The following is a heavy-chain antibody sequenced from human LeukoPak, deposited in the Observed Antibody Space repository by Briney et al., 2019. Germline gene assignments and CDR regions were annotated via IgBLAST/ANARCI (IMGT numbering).Heavy chain of an antibody. D-gene: IGHD5-12*01. J-gene: IGHJ4*02. CDR1: GYTFTGDY. Sequence: ASVKVSCKASGYTFTGDYMHWVRQAPGQGLEWMGWINPNSGGTNYAQKFQGRVTMTWDTSISTAYMELSRLRSDDTAVYYCARVEVAATIPFDYWGQGTLVTVSS. CDR2: INPNSGGT. V-gene: IGHV1-2*02. CDR3: ARVEVAATIPFDY.